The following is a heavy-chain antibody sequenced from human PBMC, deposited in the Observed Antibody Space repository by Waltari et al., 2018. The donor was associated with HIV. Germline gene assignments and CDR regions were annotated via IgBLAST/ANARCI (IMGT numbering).Heavy chain of an antibody. J-gene: IGHJ4*02. Sequence: QVHRAHTAAGVSKPGAPEPVSVMACGYPFTNSRNPWVGQAPGQGLEWKGGITGYNAATKYAQKVWGKVTMTTDTSTSTAYLEMGRLGFDCTAVYYCARDHYYGSSGYYSDYWGQGTLVTVSS. CDR1: GYPFTNSR. CDR3: ARDHYYGSSGYYSDY. CDR2: ITGYNAAT. D-gene: IGHD3-22*01. V-gene: IGHV1-18*01.